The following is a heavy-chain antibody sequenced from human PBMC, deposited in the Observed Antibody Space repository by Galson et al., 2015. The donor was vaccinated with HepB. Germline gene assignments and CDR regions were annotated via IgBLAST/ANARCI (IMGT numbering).Heavy chain of an antibody. D-gene: IGHD4-23*01. Sequence: SLRLSCAASGFIFRSFGMHWVRQAPGKGLEWVAVIWYDGSNIYYADSVKGRFTISRGTSKNTLYLQMNSLRAEDTAVYYCAKEALPDCGGITGFESWGQGTLVTVSS. CDR1: GFIFRSFG. V-gene: IGHV3-33*03. CDR2: IWYDGSNI. CDR3: AKEALPDCGGITGFES. J-gene: IGHJ4*02.